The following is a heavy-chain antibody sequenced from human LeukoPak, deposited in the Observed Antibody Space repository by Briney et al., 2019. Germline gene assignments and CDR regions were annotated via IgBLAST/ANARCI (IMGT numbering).Heavy chain of an antibody. V-gene: IGHV3-23*01. Sequence: GGSLRLSCAASGFTFSNYGMSWVRQAPGKGLEWVSAISVSGGSTYYADSVKGRFTISRDNAKNSLYLQMNSLSAEDTAVYYCARGMAVTDFDYWGQGTLVTVSS. CDR3: ARGMAVTDFDY. CDR2: ISVSGGST. J-gene: IGHJ4*02. D-gene: IGHD2-21*02. CDR1: GFTFSNYG.